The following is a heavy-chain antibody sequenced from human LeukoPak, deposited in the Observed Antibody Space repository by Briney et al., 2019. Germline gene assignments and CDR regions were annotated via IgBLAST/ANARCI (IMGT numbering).Heavy chain of an antibody. CDR3: ARHWAAGDFDY. J-gene: IGHJ4*02. V-gene: IGHV4-61*02. CDR2: ISTSGTT. CDR1: GASLSNGTSY. Sequence: PSETLSLTCTVSGASLSNGTSYWDWIRQPAGKGLEWIGRISTSGTTNYNPSLKSRVTISVDTSKNQFSLKLSSVTATDTAVYYCARHWAAGDFDYWGQGTLVTVSS. D-gene: IGHD6-13*01.